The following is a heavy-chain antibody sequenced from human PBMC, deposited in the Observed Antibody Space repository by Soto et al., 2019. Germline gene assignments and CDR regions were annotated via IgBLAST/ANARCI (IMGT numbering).Heavy chain of an antibody. CDR2: IIPSFATG. J-gene: IGHJ4*02. V-gene: IGHV1-69*06. CDR3: ARELQGLYYFDF. D-gene: IGHD4-4*01. CDR1: GGTFGNSA. Sequence: VSCKASGGTFGNSAISWVRQAPGQGLEWMGGIIPSFATGNSAPEFRGRLTITADKSTTTAYMELSSLRSEDTAIYYCARELQGLYYFDFWGQGTLVTVSS.